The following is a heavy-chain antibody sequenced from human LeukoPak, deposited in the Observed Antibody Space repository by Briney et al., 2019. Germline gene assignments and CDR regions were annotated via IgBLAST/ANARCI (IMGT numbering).Heavy chain of an antibody. CDR2: IYYSGST. CDR3: ARKLGYCSGGSSYSVPLFDY. D-gene: IGHD2-15*01. J-gene: IGHJ4*02. Sequence: PSETLSLTCTVSGGSISSSSYYWGWIRQPPGKGLEWIGSIYYSGSTYYNPSLKSRVTISVDTSKNQFSLKLSSVTAADTAVYYCARKLGYCSGGSSYSVPLFDYWGQGTLVTVSS. CDR1: GGSISSSSYY. V-gene: IGHV4-39*01.